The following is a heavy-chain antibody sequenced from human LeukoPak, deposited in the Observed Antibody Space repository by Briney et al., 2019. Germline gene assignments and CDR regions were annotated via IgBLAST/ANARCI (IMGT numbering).Heavy chain of an antibody. CDR3: AKTVRIVVVPAAISYYFDY. J-gene: IGHJ4*02. Sequence: ASVKVSCKASGYTFTSYDINWVRQATGQGLEWMGWMNPNSGNTGHAQKFQGRVTITRNTSISTAYMELSSLRSEDTAVYYCAKTVRIVVVPAAISYYFDYWGQGTLVTVSS. CDR1: GYTFTSYD. D-gene: IGHD2-2*02. CDR2: MNPNSGNT. V-gene: IGHV1-8*01.